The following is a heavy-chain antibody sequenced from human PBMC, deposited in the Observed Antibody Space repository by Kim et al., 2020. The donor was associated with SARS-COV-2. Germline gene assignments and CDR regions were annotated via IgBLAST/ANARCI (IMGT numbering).Heavy chain of an antibody. J-gene: IGHJ4*02. V-gene: IGHV3-11*01. CDR3: VREPAN. CDR2: GISM. Sequence: GISMRDADSVKGRFSRSRDNAKKSLSLQMNSMTPEDTAVYYCVREPANWGQGTMVTVSS.